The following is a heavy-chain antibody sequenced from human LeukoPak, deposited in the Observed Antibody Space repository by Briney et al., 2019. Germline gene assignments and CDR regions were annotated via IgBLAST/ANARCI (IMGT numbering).Heavy chain of an antibody. CDR1: GFTFDDYA. V-gene: IGHV3-9*01. CDR2: ISWNSGSI. Sequence: GGSLRLSCAASGFTFDDYAMHWVRQAPGKGLEWVSGISWNSGSIGYADSVKGRFTISRDNAKNSLYLQMNRLRAEDTALYYCAKDIARYYYYYGMDVWGQGTTVTVSS. CDR3: AKDIARYYYYYGMDV. J-gene: IGHJ6*02.